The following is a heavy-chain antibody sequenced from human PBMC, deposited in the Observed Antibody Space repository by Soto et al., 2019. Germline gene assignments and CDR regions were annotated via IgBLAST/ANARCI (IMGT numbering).Heavy chain of an antibody. J-gene: IGHJ5*02. D-gene: IGHD1-1*01. Sequence: LSLTGNVSGXSLAGYYWSWIRQPPGKGLEWIGRIYATGSTDYNPSLKSRLTMSVDMSKKQFSLTLRSVTAADTAMYYCVRDGTKNLRDWFDPWGQGILVTVSS. CDR2: IYATGST. CDR1: GXSLAGYY. V-gene: IGHV4-4*07. CDR3: VRDGTKNLRDWFDP.